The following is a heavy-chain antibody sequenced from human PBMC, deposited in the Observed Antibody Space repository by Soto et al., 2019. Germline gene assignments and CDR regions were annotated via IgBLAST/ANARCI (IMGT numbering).Heavy chain of an antibody. CDR3: ARGGITIFGVVPPNWFDP. V-gene: IGHV4-34*01. J-gene: IGHJ5*02. D-gene: IGHD3-3*01. CDR1: GGSFSGYY. CDR2: INHSGST. Sequence: KASETLSLTCAVYGGSFSGYYWSWIRQPPGKGLEWIGEINHSGSTNYNPSLKSRVTISVDTSKNQFSLKLSSVTAADTAVYYCARGGITIFGVVPPNWFDPWGQGTLVTVSS.